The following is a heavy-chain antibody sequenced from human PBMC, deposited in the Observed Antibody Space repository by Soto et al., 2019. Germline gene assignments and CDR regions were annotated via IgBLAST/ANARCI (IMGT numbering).Heavy chain of an antibody. J-gene: IGHJ4*02. D-gene: IGHD3-10*01. CDR1: GGSFSGYY. Sequence: SETLSLTCAVYGGSFSGYYWSWIRQPPGKGLEWIGEINHSGSTNYNPSLKSRVTISVDTSKNQFSLKLSSVTAADTAVYYCARKGRAMVRGVIIRGHDYWGQGTLVTVSS. CDR2: INHSGST. CDR3: ARKGRAMVRGVIIRGHDY. V-gene: IGHV4-34*01.